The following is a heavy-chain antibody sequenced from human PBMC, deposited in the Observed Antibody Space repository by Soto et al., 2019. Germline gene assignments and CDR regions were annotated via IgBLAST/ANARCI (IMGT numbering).Heavy chain of an antibody. CDR1: GFTFSSYA. CDR2: ISGSGGST. J-gene: IGHJ6*02. Sequence: EVQLLESGGGLVQPGGSLRLSCAASGFTFSSYAMSWVRQAPGKGLEWVSAISGSGGSTYYADSVKGRFTISRDNSKNTLYLQMNSLRAEDTAVYYCAKGGVATTVISYYYYGMDVWGQGTTVTVSS. CDR3: AKGGVATTVISYYYYGMDV. V-gene: IGHV3-23*01. D-gene: IGHD1-1*01.